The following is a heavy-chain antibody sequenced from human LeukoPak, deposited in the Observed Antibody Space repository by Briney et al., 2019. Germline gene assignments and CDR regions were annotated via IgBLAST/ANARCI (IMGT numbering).Heavy chain of an antibody. CDR2: ISASKGNT. CDR3: ARTHPVVVVAHADY. Sequence: ASVKVSCKASGYTFTSYGISWVRQAPGQGLEWMGWISASKGNTNYVQKFQGRVTMTTDPSTSTAYMELRSLRSDDTAVYYCARTHPVVVVAHADYWGQGTLVTVSS. CDR1: GYTFTSYG. V-gene: IGHV1-18*01. D-gene: IGHD2-15*01. J-gene: IGHJ4*02.